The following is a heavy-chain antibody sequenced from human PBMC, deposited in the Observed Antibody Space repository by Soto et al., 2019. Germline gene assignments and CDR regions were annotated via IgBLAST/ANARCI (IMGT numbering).Heavy chain of an antibody. D-gene: IGHD1-7*01. CDR3: ARDEGLELRRNGMDV. CDR1: GYMFSTYD. Sequence: ASVKVSCKASGYMFSTYDINWVRQAPGQGLEWMGWLNPNSGNTGYAQKFQGRVTMTRNTSINTAYMELSSLGSDDTAVYYCARDEGLELRRNGMDVWGQGTTVTVSS. J-gene: IGHJ6*02. CDR2: LNPNSGNT. V-gene: IGHV1-8*01.